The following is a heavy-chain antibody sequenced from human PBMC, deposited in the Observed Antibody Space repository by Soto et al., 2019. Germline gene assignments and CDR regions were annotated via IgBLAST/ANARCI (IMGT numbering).Heavy chain of an antibody. CDR1: GGSISSGENY. Sequence: SETLSLTCSVSGGSISSGENYWNWIRQPPGKGLEWIGYIYYSGDTYYNPSLKSRVTISLDTSKNQFSLKLSSVTAADTAVYHCAAPSGYYWVHDYWGQGTLVTVSS. CDR3: AAPSGYYWVHDY. CDR2: IYYSGDT. J-gene: IGHJ4*02. V-gene: IGHV4-30-4*01. D-gene: IGHD3-22*01.